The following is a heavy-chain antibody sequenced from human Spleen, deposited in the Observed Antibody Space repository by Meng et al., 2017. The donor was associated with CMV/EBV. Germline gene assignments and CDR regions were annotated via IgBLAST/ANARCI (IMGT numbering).Heavy chain of an antibody. Sequence: GESLKISCAASGFIFSNFEMNWVRQAPGKGLEWVSYISTSGGSKSYADSVKGRFTIFRDSAKNSLYLQMNSLRAEDTAMYYCARDEEKFQLPNYYGLDVWGQGTTVTVSS. V-gene: IGHV3-48*03. CDR3: ARDEEKFQLPNYYGLDV. CDR1: GFIFSNFE. CDR2: ISTSGGSK. D-gene: IGHD2-2*01. J-gene: IGHJ6*02.